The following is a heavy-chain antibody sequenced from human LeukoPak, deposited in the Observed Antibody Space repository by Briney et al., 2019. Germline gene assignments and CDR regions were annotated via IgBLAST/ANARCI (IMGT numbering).Heavy chain of an antibody. V-gene: IGHV1-18*01. D-gene: IGHD3-10*01. J-gene: IGHJ4*02. Sequence: ASVKVSCKASGYTFNNYDITWVRQAPGQGLEWMGWISAYNGNTNYAQKVQGRVTMTTDTSTSTAYMELRSLRSDDTAVYYCARVSHYYGSEIEYWGQGTLVTVSS. CDR2: ISAYNGNT. CDR1: GYTFNNYD. CDR3: ARVSHYYGSEIEY.